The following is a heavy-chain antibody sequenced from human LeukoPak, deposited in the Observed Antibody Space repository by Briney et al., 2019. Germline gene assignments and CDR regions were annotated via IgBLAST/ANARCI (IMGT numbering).Heavy chain of an antibody. D-gene: IGHD6-13*01. CDR1: GGTFSSYA. CDR3: ARGQTYSSSWFGMDV. J-gene: IGHJ6*02. CDR2: IIPIFGTA. Sequence: ASVKVSGKASGGTFSSYAISWVRQAPGQGLEWMGGIIPIFGTANYAQKFQGRVTITADEFTSTANMELSSLRSEDTAVYYCARGQTYSSSWFGMDVWGQGTTVTVSS. V-gene: IGHV1-69*13.